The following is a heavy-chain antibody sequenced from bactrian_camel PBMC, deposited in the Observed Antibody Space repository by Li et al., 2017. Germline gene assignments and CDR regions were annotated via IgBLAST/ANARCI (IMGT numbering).Heavy chain of an antibody. CDR2: IDSGGGST. D-gene: IGHD7*01. V-gene: IGHV3S40*01. J-gene: IGHJ4*01. Sequence: VQLVESGGGLVQPGGSLRLSCAASGFKFSTSDMSWLRQAPGKGLEWVSAIDSGGGSTYYTDSIEGRFTISRDNAKNTLYLQLNSLKTEDTAMYYCATGAPHRCGQGTQVTVS. CDR3: ATGAPHR. CDR1: GFKFSTSD.